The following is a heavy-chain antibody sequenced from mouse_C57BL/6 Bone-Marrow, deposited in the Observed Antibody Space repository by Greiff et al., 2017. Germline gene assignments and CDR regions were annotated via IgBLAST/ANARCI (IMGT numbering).Heavy chain of an antibody. Sequence: EVQGVESGGGLVQPGGSLKLSCAASGFTFSDYYMYWVRQTPEKRLEWVAYISNGGGSTYYPDTVKGRFTISRDNAKNTLYLQMSRLKSEDTAMYYCARQKAQARYYAMDYWGQGTSVTVSS. CDR1: GFTFSDYY. CDR3: ARQKAQARYYAMDY. D-gene: IGHD3-2*02. CDR2: ISNGGGST. J-gene: IGHJ4*01. V-gene: IGHV5-12*01.